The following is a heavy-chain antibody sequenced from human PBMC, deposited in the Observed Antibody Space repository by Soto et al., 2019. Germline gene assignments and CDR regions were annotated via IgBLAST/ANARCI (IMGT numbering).Heavy chain of an antibody. CDR2: IFPSDSDT. CDR3: ARKDKSGYFNWFDP. V-gene: IGHV5-51*01. D-gene: IGHD3-22*01. Sequence: GESLKISCRTSGYRFTCYCVACVRQMPGKGLEWMGIIFPSDSDTRYSPSFQGQVTISADRSTSTVFLQWASLKASDTAVYFCARKDKSGYFNWFDPWGQGTLVTVSS. J-gene: IGHJ5*02. CDR1: GYRFTCYC.